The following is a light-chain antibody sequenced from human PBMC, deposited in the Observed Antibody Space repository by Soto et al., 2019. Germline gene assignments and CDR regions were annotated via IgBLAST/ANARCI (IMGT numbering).Light chain of an antibody. CDR1: SSDVASYNC. Sequence: QSALTQPPSVSGSPGQSVTISCNGTSSDVASYNCVSCYQQPPGTAPKLMIYEVSNRPSGVPDRFSGSKSGNTASLTISGLQAQDEAAYHCSSCTNTSTWDVFGTGTKVTVL. CDR3: SSCTNTSTWDV. J-gene: IGLJ1*01. V-gene: IGLV2-18*02. CDR2: EVS.